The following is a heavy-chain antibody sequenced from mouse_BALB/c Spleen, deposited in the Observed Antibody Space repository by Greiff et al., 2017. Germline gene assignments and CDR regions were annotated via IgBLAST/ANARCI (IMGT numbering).Heavy chain of an antibody. CDR3: ARKDGPYAMDY. D-gene: IGHD2-3*01. CDR2: ISYSGST. J-gene: IGHJ4*01. Sequence: VQLKESGPGLVKPSQSLSLTCTVTGYSITSDYAWNWIRQFPGNKLEWMGYISYSGSTSYNPSLKSRISITRDTSKNQFFLQLNSVTTEDTATYYCARKDGPYAMDYWGQGTSVTVSS. CDR1: GYSITSDYA. V-gene: IGHV3-2*02.